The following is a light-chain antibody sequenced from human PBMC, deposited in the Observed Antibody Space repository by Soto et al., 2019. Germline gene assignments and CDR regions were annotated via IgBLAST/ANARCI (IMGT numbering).Light chain of an antibody. Sequence: QSALTQPASVSGSPGQSITISCTGTISDVGGYDYVSWYQQHPGKAPKLMIYDVSNRPSGVSNRFSGPKSGNTASLTISGLQADDEADYYCSSYTTSSTYVFGTGTKLTVL. CDR3: SSYTTSSTYV. CDR2: DVS. J-gene: IGLJ1*01. CDR1: ISDVGGYDY. V-gene: IGLV2-14*01.